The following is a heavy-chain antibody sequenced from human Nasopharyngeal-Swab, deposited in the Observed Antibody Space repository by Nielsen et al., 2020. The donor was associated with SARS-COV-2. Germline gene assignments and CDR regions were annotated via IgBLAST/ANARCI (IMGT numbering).Heavy chain of an antibody. CDR2: IGAYNGNT. D-gene: IGHD3-3*01. Sequence: SVKVSCKASGYIFTSYDISWVRQARGQGLEWMGLIGAYNGNTNYAQKFQDRVTMTTDTSTSTVYMELRSLRSDDTAVYYCARHGVAEDYWGQGTLVTVSS. V-gene: IGHV1-18*01. J-gene: IGHJ4*02. CDR3: ARHGVAEDY. CDR1: GYIFTSYD.